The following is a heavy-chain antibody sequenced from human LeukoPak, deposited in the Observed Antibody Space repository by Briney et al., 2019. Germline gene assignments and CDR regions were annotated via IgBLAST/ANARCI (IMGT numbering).Heavy chain of an antibody. D-gene: IGHD3-22*01. CDR2: ISSSGSTI. J-gene: IGHJ4*02. V-gene: IGHV3-48*04. CDR1: GITFSSYG. Sequence: PGGSLRLSCAASGITFSSYGMSWVRQAPGKGLEWVSYISSSGSTIYYADSVKGRFTISRDNAKNSLYLQMNILRAEDTAVYYCARGGRNYYDSSGYPQDYWGQGTLVTVSS. CDR3: ARGGRNYYDSSGYPQDY.